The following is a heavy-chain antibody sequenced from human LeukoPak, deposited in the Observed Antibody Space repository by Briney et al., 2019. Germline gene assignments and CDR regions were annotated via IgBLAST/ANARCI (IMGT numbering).Heavy chain of an antibody. D-gene: IGHD6-6*01. Sequence: PSETLSLTCTVSGGSISSYYWSWIRQPPGKGREWIGYIYYSGSTNYNPSLKSRVTISVDTSKNQFSLKLSSVTAADTAVYYCARHLYSSSGYYYYYYMDVWGKGTTVTVSS. J-gene: IGHJ6*03. CDR1: GGSISSYY. CDR3: ARHLYSSSGYYYYYYMDV. CDR2: IYYSGST. V-gene: IGHV4-59*08.